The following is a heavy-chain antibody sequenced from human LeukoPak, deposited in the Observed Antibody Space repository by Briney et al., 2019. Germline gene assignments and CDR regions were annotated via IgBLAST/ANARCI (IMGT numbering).Heavy chain of an antibody. D-gene: IGHD3-22*01. CDR1: GGSFSGYY. J-gene: IGHJ4*02. CDR2: INHSGST. V-gene: IGHV4-34*01. Sequence: PSETLSLTCAVYGGSFSGYYLSWIRQPPGKGLEWIGEINHSGSTNYNPSLKSRVTISVDTSKNQFSLKLSSVTAADTAVYYCARGLGYYYDSSGYYYRNYFDYWGQGTLVTVSS. CDR3: ARGLGYYYDSSGYYYRNYFDY.